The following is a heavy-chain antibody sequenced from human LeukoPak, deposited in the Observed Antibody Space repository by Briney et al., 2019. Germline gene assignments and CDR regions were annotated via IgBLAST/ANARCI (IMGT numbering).Heavy chain of an antibody. CDR3: ARPITMVRGVISGMDV. J-gene: IGHJ6*02. CDR1: GFTVSSNY. Sequence: PGGSLRLSCAASGFTVSSNYMSWVRQAPGKGLEWVSVIYSGGSTYYADSVKGRFTISRDNSKNTLYLQMNSLRAEDTAVYYCARPITMVRGVISGMDVWGQGTTVTVSS. CDR2: IYSGGST. V-gene: IGHV3-66*04. D-gene: IGHD3-10*01.